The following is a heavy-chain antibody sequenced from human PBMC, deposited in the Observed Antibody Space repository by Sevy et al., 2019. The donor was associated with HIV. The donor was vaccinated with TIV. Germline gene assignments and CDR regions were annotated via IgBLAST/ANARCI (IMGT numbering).Heavy chain of an antibody. CDR1: GYTFTSYD. J-gene: IGHJ6*02. CDR2: MNPNSGNT. V-gene: IGHV1-8*01. Sequence: ASVKVSCKASGYTFTSYDINWVRQATGQGLEWMGWMNPNSGNTGYAQKFQGRVTMTRNTSVSKAYMELSSRRSEDTAVYYCAGVWGYCSGGSCYYYYGMDVWGQGTTVTVSS. CDR3: AGVWGYCSGGSCYYYYGMDV. D-gene: IGHD2-15*01.